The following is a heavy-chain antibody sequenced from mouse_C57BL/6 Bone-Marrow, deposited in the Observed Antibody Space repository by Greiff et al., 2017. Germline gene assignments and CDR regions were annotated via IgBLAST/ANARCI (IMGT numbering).Heavy chain of an antibody. J-gene: IGHJ2*01. D-gene: IGHD1-1*02. Sequence: VQLQQSGAELVRPGTSVKVSCKASGYAFTNYLIEWVKQRPGQGLEWIGVINPGSGGTNYNEKFKGKATLTADKSSSTAYRQLSSLTSEDSAVYFCARGGSPFDYWGQGTTLTVSS. CDR3: ARGGSPFDY. CDR1: GYAFTNYL. V-gene: IGHV1-54*01. CDR2: INPGSGGT.